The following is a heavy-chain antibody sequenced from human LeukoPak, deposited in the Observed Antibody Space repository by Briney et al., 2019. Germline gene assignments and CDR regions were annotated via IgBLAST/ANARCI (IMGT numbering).Heavy chain of an antibody. CDR2: ITGSGGNT. Sequence: GASLRLSCAASGFIFSYYAMSWVRPAPGKGLEWVSAITGSGGNTYYADSVKGRFTISRDNSKNTVFLQMNSLRAEDTAVYYCAKWGDYDVLTGYYVSDYWGQGTLVTVSS. V-gene: IGHV3-23*01. CDR3: AKWGDYDVLTGYYVSDY. D-gene: IGHD3-9*01. J-gene: IGHJ4*02. CDR1: GFIFSYYA.